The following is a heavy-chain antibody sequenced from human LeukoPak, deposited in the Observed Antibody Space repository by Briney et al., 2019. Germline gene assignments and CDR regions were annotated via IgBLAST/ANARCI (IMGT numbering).Heavy chain of an antibody. J-gene: IGHJ5*02. V-gene: IGHV4-4*07. Sequence: PSETLSLTCSVSGDSISYFYWSWIRQAAGKGLEWIGRMSSSGNNDYNASLKSRVTMSVDTSKNQLSLKVISVTAADTAVYYCARRAVVTALNWFDPWGQGTLVTVSS. CDR3: ARRAVVTALNWFDP. D-gene: IGHD2-21*02. CDR2: MSSSGNN. CDR1: GDSISYFY.